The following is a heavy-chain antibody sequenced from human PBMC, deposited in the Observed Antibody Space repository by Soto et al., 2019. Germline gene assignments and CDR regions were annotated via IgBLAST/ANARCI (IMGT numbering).Heavy chain of an antibody. CDR2: ISSSSSYI. Sequence: EVQLVESGGGLVKPGGSLRLSCAASGFTFSSYSMNWVRQAPGKGLEWVSSISSSSSYIYYADSVKGRFTISRDNAKNSLYLHMNSRRAEDTAVYYCARAYTVMDVWGQGNTVTVSS. V-gene: IGHV3-21*01. CDR3: ARAYTVMDV. CDR1: GFTFSSYS. D-gene: IGHD2-2*02. J-gene: IGHJ6*02.